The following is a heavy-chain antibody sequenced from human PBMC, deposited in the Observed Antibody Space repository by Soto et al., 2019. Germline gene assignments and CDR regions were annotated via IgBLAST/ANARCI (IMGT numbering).Heavy chain of an antibody. Sequence: GGSVRLSXAASGFTFSSYAMSWVRQAPGKGLEWVSAISGSGGSTYYADSVKGRFTISRDNSKNTLYLQMNSLRAEDTAVYYCAKDGSTEWFFDYWGQGTLVTVSS. CDR2: ISGSGGST. D-gene: IGHD3-3*01. CDR1: GFTFSSYA. V-gene: IGHV3-23*01. J-gene: IGHJ4*02. CDR3: AKDGSTEWFFDY.